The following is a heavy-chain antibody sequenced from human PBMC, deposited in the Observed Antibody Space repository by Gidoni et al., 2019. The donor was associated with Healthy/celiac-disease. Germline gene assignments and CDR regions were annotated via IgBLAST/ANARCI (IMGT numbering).Heavy chain of an antibody. CDR2: IRSKAYGGTT. Sequence: EVQLVESGGGLVQPGRSLRLSCTASGFTFGDYALSLVRPAPGKGLEWVGFIRSKAYGGTTEYAASVKGRFTISRDDSKSIAYLQMNSLKTEDTAVYYCTREITIFGVVLTKNYYYYYMDVWGKGTTVTVSS. V-gene: IGHV3-49*04. CDR3: TREITIFGVVLTKNYYYYYMDV. J-gene: IGHJ6*03. CDR1: GFTFGDYA. D-gene: IGHD3-3*01.